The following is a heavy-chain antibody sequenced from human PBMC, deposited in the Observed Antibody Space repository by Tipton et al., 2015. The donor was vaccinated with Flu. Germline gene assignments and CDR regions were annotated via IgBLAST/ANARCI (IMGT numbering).Heavy chain of an antibody. J-gene: IGHJ6*02. CDR2: ISWNSDTT. CDR3: VKDMGVAAVTEYGLDV. CDR1: GFSFEDYT. Sequence: SLRLSCAASGFSFEDYTMHWVRQAPGKGLEWVSLISWNSDTTYYADSVKGRFTISRDNSMNSLYLHMNSLRTEDTALYYCVKDMGVAAVTEYGLDVWGQGTTVTVSS. V-gene: IGHV3-43*01. D-gene: IGHD2-21*02.